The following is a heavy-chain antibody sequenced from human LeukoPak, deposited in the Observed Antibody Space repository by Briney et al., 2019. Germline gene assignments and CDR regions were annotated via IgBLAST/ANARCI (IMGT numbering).Heavy chain of an antibody. CDR3: ARDLVTTYYFDY. J-gene: IGHJ4*02. Sequence: GGSLRLSCAASGFTFDDYGMSWVRHAAGKGLEWVSGINWNGGSTGYADSVKGRFTISRDNAKNSLYLQMNSLRAEDTALYYCARDLVTTYYFDYWGQGTLVTVSS. CDR1: GFTFDDYG. CDR2: INWNGGST. D-gene: IGHD4-11*01. V-gene: IGHV3-20*04.